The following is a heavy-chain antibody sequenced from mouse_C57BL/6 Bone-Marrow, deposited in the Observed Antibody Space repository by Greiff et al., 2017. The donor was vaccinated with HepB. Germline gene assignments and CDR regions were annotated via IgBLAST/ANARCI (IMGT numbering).Heavy chain of an antibody. Sequence: QVHVKQPGAELVKPGASVKMSCKASGYTFTSYWITWVKQRPGQGLEWIGDIYPGSGSTNYNEKFKSKATLTVDTSSSTAYMQLSSLTSEDSAVYYCARRAQAWFAYWGQGTLVTVSA. CDR1: GYTFTSYW. CDR2: IYPGSGST. J-gene: IGHJ3*01. CDR3: ARRAQAWFAY. V-gene: IGHV1-55*01. D-gene: IGHD3-2*02.